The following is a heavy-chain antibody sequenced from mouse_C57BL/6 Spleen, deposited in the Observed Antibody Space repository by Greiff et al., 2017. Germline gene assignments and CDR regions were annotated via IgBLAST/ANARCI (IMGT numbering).Heavy chain of an antibody. J-gene: IGHJ4*01. Sequence: QVQLQQPGAELVKPGASVKLSCKASGYTFTSYWMHWVKQRPGRGLEWIGRIDPNSGGTKYTEKFKSKATLTVVKPSSTAYMQLSSLTSEDSAVYYCARKDYYGSSYGYYAMDYWGQGTSVTVSS. V-gene: IGHV1-72*01. CDR2: IDPNSGGT. CDR3: ARKDYYGSSYGYYAMDY. CDR1: GYTFTSYW. D-gene: IGHD1-1*01.